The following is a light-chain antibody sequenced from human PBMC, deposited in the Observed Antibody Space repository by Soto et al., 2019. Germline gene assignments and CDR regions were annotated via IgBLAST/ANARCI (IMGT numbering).Light chain of an antibody. Sequence: QSALTQPASVSVSPGQSVTISCTGTSSDVGGYDYVSWYQQHPGTAPKLILYEVNNRPSGVSNRFSGSKSGNTASLIISGLQTEDEANYYCSAYTTSNTLIFGTGTKVTV. J-gene: IGLJ1*01. CDR1: SSDVGGYDY. CDR3: SAYTTSNTLI. V-gene: IGLV2-14*01. CDR2: EVN.